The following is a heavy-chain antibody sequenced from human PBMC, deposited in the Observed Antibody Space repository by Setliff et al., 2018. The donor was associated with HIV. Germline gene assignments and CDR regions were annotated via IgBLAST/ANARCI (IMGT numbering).Heavy chain of an antibody. D-gene: IGHD1-26*01. CDR2: IIPIFGTA. V-gene: IGHV1-69*05. Sequence: SVKVSCKASGGTFSSYAIGWVRQAPGQGLEWMGGIIPIFGTANYAQKFQGRVTITTDESTSTAYMELSSLRSEDTAVYYCARAPIVGGGAFDIWGQGTMVTVSS. J-gene: IGHJ3*02. CDR1: GGTFSSYA. CDR3: ARAPIVGGGAFDI.